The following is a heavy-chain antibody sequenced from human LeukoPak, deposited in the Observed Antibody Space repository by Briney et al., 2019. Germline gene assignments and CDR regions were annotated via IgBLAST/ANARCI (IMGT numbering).Heavy chain of an antibody. CDR1: GYTFTGYY. V-gene: IGHV1-2*06. J-gene: IGHJ4*02. Sequence: ASVKVSCKASGYTFTGYYMHWVRQAPGQGLEWMGRINPNSGGTNYAQKFQGRVTMARDTSISTAYMELSSLRSEDTAVYYCARSYDFWSGYSYYFDYWGQGTLVTVSS. CDR2: INPNSGGT. CDR3: ARSYDFWSGYSYYFDY. D-gene: IGHD3-3*01.